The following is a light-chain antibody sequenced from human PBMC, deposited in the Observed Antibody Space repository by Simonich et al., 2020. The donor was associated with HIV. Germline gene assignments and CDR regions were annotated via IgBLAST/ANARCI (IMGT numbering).Light chain of an antibody. CDR3: QSYDSSLSGVV. V-gene: IGLV1-47*01. J-gene: IGLJ2*01. Sequence: QSVLTQPPSASGTPGHRVTISCSGSSSNIGSNYVYWYQQLPGTAPKLLIYRNNQRSSGGPDRFSGSKSGTSASLAITGLQAKDEADYYCQSYDSSLSGVVFGGGTKLTVL. CDR1: SSNIGSNY. CDR2: RNN.